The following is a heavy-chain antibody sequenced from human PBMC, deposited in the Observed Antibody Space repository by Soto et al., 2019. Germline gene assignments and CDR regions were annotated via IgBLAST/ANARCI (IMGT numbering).Heavy chain of an antibody. CDR1: GFTFSSYA. J-gene: IGHJ4*02. V-gene: IGHV3-23*01. CDR3: AKDSRVGYCSSTSCLRYY. Sequence: SGGSLRLSCAASGFTFSSYAMSWVRQAPGKGLEWVSAISGSGGSTYYADSVKGRFTISRDNSKNTLYLQMNSLRAEDTAVYYCAKDSRVGYCSSTSCLRYYWGQGTLVTVSS. D-gene: IGHD2-2*01. CDR2: ISGSGGST.